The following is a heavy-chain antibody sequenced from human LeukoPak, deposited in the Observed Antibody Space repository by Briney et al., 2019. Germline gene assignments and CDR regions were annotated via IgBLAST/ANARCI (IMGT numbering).Heavy chain of an antibody. CDR3: ARVGYYESSGYYEY. CDR2: INPNSGGT. Sequence: ASVKVSCKASGYTLTDYCMHWVRQAPGQGLEWMGRINPNSGGTNYAQKFQGRVTMTRDTSISTVYMELSRLRSDDTAVYYCARVGYYESSGYYEYWGQGTLVTVSS. CDR1: GYTLTDYC. D-gene: IGHD3-22*01. J-gene: IGHJ4*02. V-gene: IGHV1-2*06.